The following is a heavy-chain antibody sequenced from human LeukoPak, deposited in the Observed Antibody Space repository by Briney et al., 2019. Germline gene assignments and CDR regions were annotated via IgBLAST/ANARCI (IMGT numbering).Heavy chain of an antibody. CDR2: ISAYNGNT. D-gene: IGHD4-17*01. J-gene: IGHJ3*02. Sequence: ASVKVSCKAPGYTFITYGLSWVRQAPGQGLEWMGWISAYNGNTNIAQKFQGRVTMTTDTSTSTVYMELRSLRSDDTAVYYCARNGDSGALDIWGQGTMVTVSS. CDR3: ARNGDSGALDI. V-gene: IGHV1-18*01. CDR1: GYTFITYG.